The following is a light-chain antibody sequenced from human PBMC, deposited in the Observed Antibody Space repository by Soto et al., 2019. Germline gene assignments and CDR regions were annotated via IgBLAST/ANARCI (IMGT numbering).Light chain of an antibody. CDR3: QSYDSSNLVL. Sequence: QSVSESPGKTVTLSCTRSSGSIASNYVQWYQQRPGSAPTTMIYEDDQRPSGVPDRFSGSIDSSSNSASLTISGLKTEDEADYYCQSYDSSNLVLFGGGTKLTVL. V-gene: IGLV6-57*03. CDR2: EDD. J-gene: IGLJ2*01. CDR1: SGSIASNY.